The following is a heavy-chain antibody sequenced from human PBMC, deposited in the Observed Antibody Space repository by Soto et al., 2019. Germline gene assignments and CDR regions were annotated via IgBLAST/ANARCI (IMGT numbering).Heavy chain of an antibody. Sequence: VESLKTSCKGSGYHFTNYWIGWVRQMPGKGLEWMGFIYPSDSDTRYSPSFQGQVTISADKSIRTAYLQWSSLKASATAMYYCARPIGALSTTDFTYWGQGTLVTVSS. CDR1: GYHFTNYW. CDR2: IYPSDSDT. J-gene: IGHJ4*02. D-gene: IGHD3-22*01. V-gene: IGHV5-51*01. CDR3: ARPIGALSTTDFTY.